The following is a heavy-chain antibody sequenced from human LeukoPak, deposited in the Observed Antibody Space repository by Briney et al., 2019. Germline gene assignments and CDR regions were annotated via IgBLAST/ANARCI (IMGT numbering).Heavy chain of an antibody. Sequence: GGSLRLSCAASGFTFSDYYMSWIRQAPGKGLEWVSYISSSGSTIYYADSVKGRFTISRDNAKNSLYLQMNSLRAEDTAVYYCAREADYYDSSGYYSPDAFDIWGQGTMVTVSS. J-gene: IGHJ3*02. D-gene: IGHD3-22*01. CDR3: AREADYYDSSGYYSPDAFDI. CDR1: GFTFSDYY. V-gene: IGHV3-11*01. CDR2: ISSSGSTI.